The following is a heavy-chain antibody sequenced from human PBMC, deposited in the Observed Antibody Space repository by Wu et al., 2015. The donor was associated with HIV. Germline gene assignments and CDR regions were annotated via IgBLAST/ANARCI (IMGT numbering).Heavy chain of an antibody. CDR2: ISAYNGNT. D-gene: IGHD3-22*01. Sequence: QVQLVQSGAEGEEGLGPRVKVSCKASGYTFTSYGISWVRQAPGQGLEWMGWISAYNGNTNYAQKLQGRVTMTTDTSTSTAYMELRSLRSDDTAVYYCAAHYYDSSGYYFLDYWGQGTLVTVSS. CDR1: GYTFTSYG. CDR3: AAHYYDSSGYYFLDY. V-gene: IGHV1-18*01. J-gene: IGHJ4*02.